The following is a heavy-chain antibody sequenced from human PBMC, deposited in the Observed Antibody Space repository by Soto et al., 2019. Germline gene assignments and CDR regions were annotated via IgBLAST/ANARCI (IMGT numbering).Heavy chain of an antibody. J-gene: IGHJ4*02. V-gene: IGHV4-34*01. D-gene: IGHD3-10*01. CDR3: ARVRIRGYFDY. Sequence: SETLSPTFAVYCWSFRGYYWGWTRQPPGKGLEWIGEINHSGSTNYNPSLKSRVTISVDTSKNQFSLKLSSVTAADTAVYYCARVRIRGYFDYWGQGTLVTVSS. CDR1: CWSFRGYY. CDR2: INHSGST.